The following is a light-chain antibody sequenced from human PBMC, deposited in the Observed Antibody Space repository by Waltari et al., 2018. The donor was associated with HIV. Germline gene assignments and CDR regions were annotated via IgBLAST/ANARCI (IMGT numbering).Light chain of an antibody. CDR3: AAWDGSLNGWV. Sequence: QSVLTQPPSASGTPGPRVTIPCSGSSSNIGSNTVHWYQQLPGTAPKLLIYNNNQRPSGVPDRFSGSKSGTSASLAISGLQSEDEADYYCAAWDGSLNGWVFGGGTKLTVL. CDR1: SSNIGSNT. V-gene: IGLV1-44*01. CDR2: NNN. J-gene: IGLJ3*02.